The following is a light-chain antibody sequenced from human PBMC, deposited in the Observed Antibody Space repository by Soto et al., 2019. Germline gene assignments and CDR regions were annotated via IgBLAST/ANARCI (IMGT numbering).Light chain of an antibody. V-gene: IGKV3-15*01. CDR3: HQYHNWPWT. CDR2: AAS. CDR1: QSVSSN. J-gene: IGKJ1*01. Sequence: IVMTHSPATLSVSPWEIATLSCRASQSVSSNLAWYQQKPGQVPRLLIYAASTRATGIPARFSGSGSETEFTLTISSLQSEDFAVYYCHQYHNWPWTFGQGTKVDIK.